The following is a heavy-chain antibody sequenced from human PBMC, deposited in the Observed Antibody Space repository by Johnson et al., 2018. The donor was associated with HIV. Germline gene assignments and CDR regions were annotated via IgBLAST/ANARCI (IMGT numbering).Heavy chain of an antibody. J-gene: IGHJ3*02. CDR2: ISYDGSNK. V-gene: IGHV3-30-3*01. Sequence: QVQLVESGGGLVKPGRSLRLSCAASGFTFSSYAMHWVRQAPGKGLEWVAVISYDGSNKYYADSVKGRFTISRDNSKNTLYLQMNSLRAEDTAVYYCARLEELLRAFDIWGQGTMVTVSS. D-gene: IGHD1-26*01. CDR3: ARLEELLRAFDI. CDR1: GFTFSSYA.